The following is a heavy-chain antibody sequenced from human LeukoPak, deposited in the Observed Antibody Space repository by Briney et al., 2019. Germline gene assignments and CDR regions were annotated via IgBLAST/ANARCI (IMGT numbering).Heavy chain of an antibody. CDR2: INWNGGST. V-gene: IGHV3-20*04. CDR3: ARRASDSSGYYYYYYMDV. CDR1: GFTFDDYG. D-gene: IGHD3-22*01. Sequence: GGSLRLSCAASGFTFDDYGMSWVRQAPGKGLEWVSGINWNGGSTGYADSVKGRFTISRDNAKNSLYLQMNSLRAEDTALYYCARRASDSSGYYYYYYMDVWGKGTTATVSS. J-gene: IGHJ6*03.